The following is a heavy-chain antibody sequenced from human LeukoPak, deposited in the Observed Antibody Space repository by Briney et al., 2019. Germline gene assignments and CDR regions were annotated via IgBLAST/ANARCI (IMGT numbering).Heavy chain of an antibody. Sequence: PSETLSLTCNVSGGSISSANYYWGWIRQPPGKGLEWIGYIYHSGSTYYNPSLKSRVTISVDRSKNQFSLKLSSVTAADTAVYYCARVLSGSYHFDYWGQGTLVTVSS. CDR1: GGSISSANYY. CDR2: IYHSGST. D-gene: IGHD1-26*01. J-gene: IGHJ4*02. CDR3: ARVLSGSYHFDY. V-gene: IGHV4-30-2*01.